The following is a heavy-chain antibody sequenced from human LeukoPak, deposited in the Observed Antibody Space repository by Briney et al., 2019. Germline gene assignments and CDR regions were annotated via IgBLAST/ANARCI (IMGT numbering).Heavy chain of an antibody. V-gene: IGHV1-24*01. CDR3: ATARTAYYSGSGSYFDY. CDR2: FNPEDGET. J-gene: IGHJ4*02. D-gene: IGHD3-10*01. Sequence: ASVKVSCKVSGYTLTQLSMHWVRQVPGKGLEWMGGFNPEDGETIYAQKFQGRVTMTEDTSTDTAYMELNSLRFEDTAVYYCATARTAYYSGSGSYFDYWAQGTLVTVSS. CDR1: GYTLTQLS.